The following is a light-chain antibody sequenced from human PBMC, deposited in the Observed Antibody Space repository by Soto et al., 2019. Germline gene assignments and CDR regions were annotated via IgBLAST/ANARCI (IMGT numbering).Light chain of an antibody. V-gene: IGKV3-20*01. CDR1: QSISSSS. CDR3: QQYSSTFWT. CDR2: GAS. J-gene: IGKJ1*01. Sequence: EIVLTQSPGTLSLSPGERATLSCRASQSISSSSLAWYQQKPGQAPRLLVYGASSRATGIPDRFSGSGSGTDFTLTISRLEPEEFALYYCQQYSSTFWTFGQGTKVEIK.